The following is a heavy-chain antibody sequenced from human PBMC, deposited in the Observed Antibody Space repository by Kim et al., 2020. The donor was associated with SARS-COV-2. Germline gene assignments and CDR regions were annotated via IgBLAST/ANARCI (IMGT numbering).Heavy chain of an antibody. J-gene: IGHJ4*02. Sequence: RFNISRDNAKNSLYLQMNSLRAEDTALYYCAKDINPLNFIAAAGTSFDYWGQGTLVTVSS. V-gene: IGHV3-9*01. CDR3: AKDINPLNFIAAAGTSFDY. D-gene: IGHD6-13*01.